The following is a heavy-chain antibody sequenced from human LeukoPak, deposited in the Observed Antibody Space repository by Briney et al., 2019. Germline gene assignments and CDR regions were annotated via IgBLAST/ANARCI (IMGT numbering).Heavy chain of an antibody. CDR1: GYTFTSYG. CDR2: ISAYNGNT. V-gene: IGHV1-18*01. J-gene: IGHJ4*02. Sequence: GASVKVSCKASGYTFTSYGISWVRQAPGQGLEWMGWISAYNGNTNYAQKLQGRVTMTTDTSISTAYMELSRLRSDDTAVYYCASGDSSEVFDYWGQGTLVTVSS. CDR3: ASGDSSEVFDY. D-gene: IGHD6-19*01.